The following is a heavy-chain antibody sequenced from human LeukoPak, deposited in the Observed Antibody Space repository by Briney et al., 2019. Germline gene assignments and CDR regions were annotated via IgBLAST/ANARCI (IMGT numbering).Heavy chain of an antibody. V-gene: IGHV3-30*04. CDR3: ARDRYSDYGGVYDF. CDR1: GFTFSSYA. D-gene: IGHD3/OR15-3a*01. J-gene: IGHJ1*01. CDR2: ISYDGSNK. Sequence: PGGSLRLSCAASGFTFSSYAMHWVRQAPGKGLEWVAVISYDGSNKYYADSVKGRFTISRDNSENTVYLQVSSLRAEDTAVYYCARDRYSDYGGVYDFWGRGTLVTVSS.